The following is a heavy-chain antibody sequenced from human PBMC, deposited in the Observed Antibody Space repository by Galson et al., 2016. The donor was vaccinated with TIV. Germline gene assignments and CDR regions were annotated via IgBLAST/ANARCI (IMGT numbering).Heavy chain of an antibody. Sequence: SVKVSCKASGYIFTSWYMHWVRQAPGQGLEWVGIVSTSGGTTSYAQKFQGRVAMTSDTSTSTVYMELNSLKSEDTAVYYWARGPGYTYGYIFDYWGQGTPVTVAS. V-gene: IGHV1-46*01. D-gene: IGHD5-18*01. CDR1: GYIFTSWY. CDR3: ARGPGYTYGYIFDY. J-gene: IGHJ4*02. CDR2: VSTSGGTT.